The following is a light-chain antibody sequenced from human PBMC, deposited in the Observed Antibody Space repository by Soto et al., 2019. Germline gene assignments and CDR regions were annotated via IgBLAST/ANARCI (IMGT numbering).Light chain of an antibody. Sequence: EIVSTQSPATLSLSPGERATLSCRASQSVSSYLAWYQQKPGQAPRLLIYGASSRATGIPDRFSGSGSGTDFTLTISSLEPEDFAVYYCQQRSNWPPSITFGQGTRLEIK. CDR2: GAS. CDR1: QSVSSY. V-gene: IGKV3-11*01. CDR3: QQRSNWPPSIT. J-gene: IGKJ5*01.